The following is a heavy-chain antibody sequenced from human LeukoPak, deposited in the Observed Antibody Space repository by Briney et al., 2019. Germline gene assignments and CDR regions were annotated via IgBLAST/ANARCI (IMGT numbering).Heavy chain of an antibody. D-gene: IGHD2-21*02. CDR2: IYPGDSDT. CDR3: ARSLTSNTYCGGDCYFDN. V-gene: IGHV5-51*01. CDR1: GYSFTTYW. J-gene: IGHJ4*02. Sequence: GESLKISCKGSGYSFTTYWIGWVRQMPGQGLEWVGIIYPGDSDTRYSPSFQGQVTISADKSISTAYLQWSSLKAADTAMYYCARSLTSNTYCGGDCYFDNRGQGTLVTVSS.